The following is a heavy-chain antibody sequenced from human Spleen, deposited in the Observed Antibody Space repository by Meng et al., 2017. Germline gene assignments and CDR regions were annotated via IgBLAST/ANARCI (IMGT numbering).Heavy chain of an antibody. J-gene: IGHJ4*02. CDR3: ARDLEYYDSSGYYSRNFDY. V-gene: IGHV4-38-2*02. CDR1: GYSISSDYY. Sequence: SQTLSLTCAVSGYSISSDYYWGWIRQPPGKGLEWIGSIYHSGSTYYNPSLKSRVTISLDTSKSHFSLMLSSVTAADTAVYYCARDLEYYDSSGYYSRNFDYWGQGTLVTVSS. CDR2: IYHSGST. D-gene: IGHD3-22*01.